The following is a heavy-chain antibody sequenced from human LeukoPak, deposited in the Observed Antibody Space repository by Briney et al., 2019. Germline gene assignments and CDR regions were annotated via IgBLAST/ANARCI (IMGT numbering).Heavy chain of an antibody. V-gene: IGHV4-59*01. CDR2: IYYSGST. Sequence: SETLSLTCTVSGGSISSYYWSWIRQPPGKGLEWIGYIYYSGSTNYNPSLKSRVTISVDTSKNQFSLKLSSVTAADTAVYYCARGRPLSRGADGAHYDYWGQGTLVTVSS. D-gene: IGHD6-13*01. CDR1: GGSISSYY. CDR3: ARGRPLSRGADGAHYDY. J-gene: IGHJ4*02.